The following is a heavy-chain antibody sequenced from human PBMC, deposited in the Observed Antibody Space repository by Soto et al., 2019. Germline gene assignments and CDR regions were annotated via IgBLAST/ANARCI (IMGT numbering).Heavy chain of an antibody. J-gene: IGHJ4*02. CDR2: IFSNDEK. Sequence: QVTLKESGPVLVKPTETLTLTCTVSGFSLSNARMGVSWIRQPPGKALEWLAHIFSNDEKSYSTSLKSRLNISKDTSKSQVVLTKTNMDPVDTATYYCARIPKYSSSPKRYDYWGQGTLVTVSS. CDR1: GFSLSNARMG. CDR3: ARIPKYSSSPKRYDY. D-gene: IGHD6-6*01. V-gene: IGHV2-26*02.